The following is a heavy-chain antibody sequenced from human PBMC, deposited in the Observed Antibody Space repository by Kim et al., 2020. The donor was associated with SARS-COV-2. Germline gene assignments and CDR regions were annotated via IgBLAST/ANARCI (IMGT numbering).Heavy chain of an antibody. CDR3: AKESDDFFYYYYGMDV. CDR1: GFTFSSYG. J-gene: IGHJ6*04. CDR2: ISYDGSNK. Sequence: GGSLRLSCAASGFTFSSYGMHWVRQAPGKGLEWVAVISYDGSNKYYADSVKGRFTISRDNSKNTLYLQMNSLRAEDTAVYYCAKESDDFFYYYYGMDVWREGTTVPVSS. D-gene: IGHD3-3*01. V-gene: IGHV3-30*18.